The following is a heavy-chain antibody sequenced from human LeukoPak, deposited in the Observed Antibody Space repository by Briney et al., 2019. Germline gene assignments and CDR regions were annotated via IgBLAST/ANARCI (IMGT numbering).Heavy chain of an antibody. CDR1: GFTFSSYA. CDR2: ISGSGGRA. Sequence: GGSLRLSCAGSGFTFSSYAMSWVRQAPGKGLEWVSAISGSGGRAYYADSVKGRFTISRDNAKNSLYLQMNSLRAEDTAVYYCARDIEWEPRAFDYWGQGTLVTVSS. D-gene: IGHD1-26*01. V-gene: IGHV3-23*01. J-gene: IGHJ4*02. CDR3: ARDIEWEPRAFDY.